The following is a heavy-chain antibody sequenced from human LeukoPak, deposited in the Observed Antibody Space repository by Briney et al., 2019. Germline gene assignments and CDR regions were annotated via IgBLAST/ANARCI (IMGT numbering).Heavy chain of an antibody. V-gene: IGHV3-23*01. CDR1: GFTFSSFA. CDR3: AKGQLDPNWFDP. J-gene: IGHJ5*02. Sequence: GGSLRLSCAASGFTFSSFAMSWVRQAPGKGLEWVSAISGSGGSTYYADSVKGRFTISRDNSKNTLYLQMNSLRAEDTAVYYCAKGQLDPNWFDPWGQGTLVTVSS. CDR2: ISGSGGST. D-gene: IGHD6-13*01.